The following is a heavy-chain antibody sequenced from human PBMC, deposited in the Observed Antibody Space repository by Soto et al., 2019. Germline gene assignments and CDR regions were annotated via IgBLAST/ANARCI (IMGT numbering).Heavy chain of an antibody. J-gene: IGHJ4*02. V-gene: IGHV1-18*01. D-gene: IGHD1-1*01. CDR3: ARGRYGDY. Sequence: QVHLVQSGAEVKKPGASVKVSCKGSGYAFTTYGITWVRQAPGQGLEWMGWTSAHNGNTNDAQKLQGRVTVTRDTSTSTAYMELRSLRSDDTAVYYCARGRYGDYWGQGALVTVSS. CDR1: GYAFTTYG. CDR2: TSAHNGNT.